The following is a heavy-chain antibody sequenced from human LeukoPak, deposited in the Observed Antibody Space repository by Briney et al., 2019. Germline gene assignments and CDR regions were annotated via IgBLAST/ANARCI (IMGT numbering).Heavy chain of an antibody. J-gene: IGHJ4*02. CDR2: ISSSSSYI. D-gene: IGHD3-10*01. Sequence: PGGSLRLSCAASGFTFSSYSMNWVRQAPGKGLEWVSSISSSSSYIYYTDSVKGRFTISRDNAKNSLYLQMNSLRAEDTAVYYCARGGPGLGSYFDYWGQGTLVSVSS. CDR3: ARGGPGLGSYFDY. V-gene: IGHV3-21*01. CDR1: GFTFSSYS.